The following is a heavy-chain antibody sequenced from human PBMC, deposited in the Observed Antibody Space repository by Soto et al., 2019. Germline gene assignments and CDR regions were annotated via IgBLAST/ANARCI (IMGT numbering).Heavy chain of an antibody. CDR2: IYYSGST. V-gene: IGHV4-39*01. Sequence: SETLSLTCTVSGGSIISSSYYLCCIRQPPWNGLELIGSIYYSGSTYYNPSLKSRVTISVDTSKNQFSLKLSSVTAADTAVYYCARHSGKMTTVTTLYYYYGMDVWGQGTTVTVSS. J-gene: IGHJ6*02. CDR3: ARHSGKMTTVTTLYYYYGMDV. CDR1: GGSIISSSYY. D-gene: IGHD4-17*01.